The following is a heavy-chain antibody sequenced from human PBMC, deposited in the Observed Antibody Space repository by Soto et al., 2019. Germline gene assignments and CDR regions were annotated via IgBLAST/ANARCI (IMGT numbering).Heavy chain of an antibody. D-gene: IGHD4-17*01. CDR3: AKDLRPDGVWDFDY. J-gene: IGHJ4*02. Sequence: EVQLLESGGGLVQPGGSLRLSCAASGFTFSSYTMNLVRQAPGKGLEWVSGINSGGRTYYADSVKGRFTISRDDSKNTLYLQIISLRAEDTAVYYCAKDLRPDGVWDFDYRGQGTLVTVSS. CDR2: INSGGRT. V-gene: IGHV3-23*01. CDR1: GFTFSSYT.